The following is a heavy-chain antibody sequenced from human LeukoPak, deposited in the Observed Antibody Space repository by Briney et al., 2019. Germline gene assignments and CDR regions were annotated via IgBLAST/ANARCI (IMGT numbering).Heavy chain of an antibody. D-gene: IGHD2/OR15-2a*01. CDR1: GFTFSSYW. Sequence: GGSLRLSCAASGFTFSSYWMSWVRQAPGKGLEWVANIKQDGSEKYYVDSVKGRFTISRDNAKNSLYLQMNSLRAEDTAVYYCARVAVIYYYYMEVWGKGTTVTVSS. V-gene: IGHV3-7*01. CDR3: ARVAVIYYYYMEV. J-gene: IGHJ6*03. CDR2: IKQDGSEK.